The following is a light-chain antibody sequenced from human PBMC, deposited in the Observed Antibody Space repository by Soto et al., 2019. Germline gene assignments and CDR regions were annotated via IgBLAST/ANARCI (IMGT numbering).Light chain of an antibody. CDR1: RSFASTY. J-gene: IGKJ2*01. CDR3: QRYASSPPYT. CDR2: AAS. V-gene: IGKV3-20*01. Sequence: EIVLTQSPVTLSLSSGERATLSCTASRSFASTYLGWYQQKPGQTPRLLIYAASTRATGIPDRFTGSESATDFTLTISRLEPEDSAVYYCQRYASSPPYTFGQGPKLEIK.